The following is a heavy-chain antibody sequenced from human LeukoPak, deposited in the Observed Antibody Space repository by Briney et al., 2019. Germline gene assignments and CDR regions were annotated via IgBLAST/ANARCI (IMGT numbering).Heavy chain of an antibody. CDR1: GGTFSSYT. Sequence: SVKVSCKASGGTFSSYTISWVRQAPGQGLEWMGRIIPILGIANYAQKFQGRVTITADKSTSTAYMELSSLRSEDTAVYYCARMLRNYYDSSDYYYYGMDVWGQGTTVTVSS. J-gene: IGHJ6*02. V-gene: IGHV1-69*02. CDR3: ARMLRNYYDSSDYYYYGMDV. D-gene: IGHD3-22*01. CDR2: IIPILGIA.